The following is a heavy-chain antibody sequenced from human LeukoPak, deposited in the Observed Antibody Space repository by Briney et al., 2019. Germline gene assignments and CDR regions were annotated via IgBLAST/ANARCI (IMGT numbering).Heavy chain of an antibody. CDR2: INHSGST. CDR1: GGSISSYY. V-gene: IGHV4-34*01. D-gene: IGHD4-17*01. J-gene: IGHJ4*02. CDR3: ARVYGDYVIGFDY. Sequence: PSETLSLTCTVSGGSISSYYWSWIRQPPGKGLEWIGEINHSGSTNYNPSLKSRVTISVDTSKNQFSLKLSSVTAADTAVYYCARVYGDYVIGFDYWGQGTLVTVSS.